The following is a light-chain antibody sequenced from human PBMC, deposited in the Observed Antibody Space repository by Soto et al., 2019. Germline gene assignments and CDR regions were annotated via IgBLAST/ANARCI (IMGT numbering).Light chain of an antibody. CDR1: QSLAYIDGNTY. J-gene: IGKJ2*03. CDR3: MQGTHWPPYS. CDR2: KVS. V-gene: IGKV2-30*01. Sequence: EVVMTQSPLSLPVTLGQPASISCRSSQSLAYIDGNTYLSWFHQRPGQSPRRLIYKVSNRESGXPXRXXGSGSGTDFTLKISRVEAEDVGVYYCMQGTHWPPYSFGQGTKLEIK.